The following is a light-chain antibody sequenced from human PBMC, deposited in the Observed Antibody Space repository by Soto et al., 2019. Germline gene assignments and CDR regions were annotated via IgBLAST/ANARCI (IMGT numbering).Light chain of an antibody. CDR2: DAS. V-gene: IGKV3-11*01. J-gene: IGKJ1*01. CDR3: QHRNNWPGWT. CDR1: QSVSSN. Sequence: EIVLTQSPVTLSLSPGERATLSCRASQSVSSNLAWYQQKPGQSPRLLIYDASNRATGIPARFSGSGFGTDFTLTISSLEPEDFAVYYCQHRNNWPGWTFGQGTKVEIK.